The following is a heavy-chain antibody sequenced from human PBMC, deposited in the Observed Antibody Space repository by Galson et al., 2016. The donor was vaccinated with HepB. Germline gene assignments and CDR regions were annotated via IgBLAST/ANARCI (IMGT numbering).Heavy chain of an antibody. CDR2: IYYSGST. V-gene: IGHV4-39*07. Sequence: TLSLTCTVSSGSISSSTYYWAWIRQPPGKGLEWLGSIYYSGSTYYNPSLKSRVTMSEDMSKNQFSLKLTPVTAAGTAVYYCAWGWLHEDNWGQGTLVTVSS. CDR3: AWGWLHEDN. CDR1: SGSISSSTYY. J-gene: IGHJ4*02. D-gene: IGHD3-9*01.